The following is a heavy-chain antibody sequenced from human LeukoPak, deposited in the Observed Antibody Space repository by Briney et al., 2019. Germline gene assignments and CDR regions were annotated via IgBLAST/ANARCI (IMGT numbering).Heavy chain of an antibody. CDR2: ISGSGGST. CDR1: GFTFSSYA. CDR3: ASPISYYYDSSGPSYDY. Sequence: QPGGSLRLSCAASGFTFSSYAMSWVRQAPGKGLEWVSAISGSGGSTYYADSVKGRFTISRDNSKNTLYLQMNSLRAEDTAVYYCASPISYYYDSSGPSYDYWGQGTLVTVSS. J-gene: IGHJ4*02. D-gene: IGHD3-22*01. V-gene: IGHV3-23*01.